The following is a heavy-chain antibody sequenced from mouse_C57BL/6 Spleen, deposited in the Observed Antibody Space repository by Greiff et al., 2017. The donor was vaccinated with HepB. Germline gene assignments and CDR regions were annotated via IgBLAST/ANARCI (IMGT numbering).Heavy chain of an antibody. CDR2: IDPSDSYT. V-gene: IGHV1-50*01. Sequence: VQLQQPGAELVKPGASVKLSCKASGYTFTSYWMQWVKQRPGQGLEWIGEIDPSDSYTNYNQKFKGKAPLTVDTSSRTAYRQLSSLTSEDSAVYYCARAGTAQARFDYWGQGTTLTVSS. J-gene: IGHJ2*01. CDR1: GYTFTSYW. D-gene: IGHD3-2*02. CDR3: ARAGTAQARFDY.